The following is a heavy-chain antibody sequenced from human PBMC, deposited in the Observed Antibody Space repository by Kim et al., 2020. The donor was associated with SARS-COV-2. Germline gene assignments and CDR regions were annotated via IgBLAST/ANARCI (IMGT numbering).Heavy chain of an antibody. V-gene: IGHV3-74*03. CDR3: ARRFYVLGSNDY. CDR1: GFTFSSYW. Sequence: GGSLRLSCAASGFTFSSYWMNWVRQAPGRGLEWVSRINSDGGITTYGDSMKGRFTTSRDNAQNTLYLQMHSLRAEDTAVYFCARRFYVLGSNDYWGHGTLVTVSS. CDR2: INSDGGIT. D-gene: IGHD3-10*01. J-gene: IGHJ4*01.